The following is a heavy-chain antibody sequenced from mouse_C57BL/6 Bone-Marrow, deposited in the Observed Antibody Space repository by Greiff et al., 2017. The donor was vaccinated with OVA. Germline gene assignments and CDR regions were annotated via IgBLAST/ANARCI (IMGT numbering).Heavy chain of an antibody. V-gene: IGHV5-17*01. Sequence: EVQRVESGGGLVKPGGSLKLSCAASGFTFSDYGMHWVRQAPEKGLEWVAYISSGSSTIYYADTVKGRFTISRDNAKNTRFLQMTSLRSEDTAMDYCARPRYYYYFDYWGQGTTLTVSA. CDR1: GFTFSDYG. J-gene: IGHJ2*01. D-gene: IGHD2-3*01. CDR2: ISSGSSTI. CDR3: ARPRYYYYFDY.